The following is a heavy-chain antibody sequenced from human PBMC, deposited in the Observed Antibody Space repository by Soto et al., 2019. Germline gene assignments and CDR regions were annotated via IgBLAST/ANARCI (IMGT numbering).Heavy chain of an antibody. J-gene: IGHJ6*02. V-gene: IGHV4-59*01. Sequence: SETLSLTCTVSGGSISSYYWSWIRQPPGKGLEWIGYIYYSGSTNYNPSLKSRVTISVDTSKNQFSLKLSSVTAADTAVYYCASSDLGYCISTSCYYYYGMDVWGQGTTVTVSS. D-gene: IGHD2-2*01. CDR3: ASSDLGYCISTSCYYYYGMDV. CDR2: IYYSGST. CDR1: GGSISSYY.